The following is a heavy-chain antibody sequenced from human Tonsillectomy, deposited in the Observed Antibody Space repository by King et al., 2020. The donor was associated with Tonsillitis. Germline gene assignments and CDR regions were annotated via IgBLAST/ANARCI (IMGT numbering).Heavy chain of an antibody. J-gene: IGHJ4*02. D-gene: IGHD3-10*01. CDR3: AAGYGSGSYYNVGFDY. Sequence: VQLVESGGGLVQPGGSLRLSCAASGFTFSSYAMSWVRQAPGKGLEWVSAISGSGGSTYYADSVKGRFTISRDNSKNTLYLQMNSLRAEDTAVYYCAAGYGSGSYYNVGFDYWGQGTLVTVSS. CDR2: ISGSGGST. CDR1: GFTFSSYA. V-gene: IGHV3-23*04.